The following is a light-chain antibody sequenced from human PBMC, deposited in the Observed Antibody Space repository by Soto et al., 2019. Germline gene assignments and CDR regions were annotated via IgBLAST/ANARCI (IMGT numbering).Light chain of an antibody. CDR3: QQSYSTPET. J-gene: IGKJ4*01. CDR2: AAS. CDR1: QSISSY. V-gene: IGKV1-39*01. Sequence: DIQMTQSPSSLSASVGDRVNITCRASQSISSYLNWYQQKPGKAPKLLIYAASNLQSGVPSRFSGSGSGTDFTLTISSLQPEDVATYFCQQSYSTPETFGGGTKVEIK.